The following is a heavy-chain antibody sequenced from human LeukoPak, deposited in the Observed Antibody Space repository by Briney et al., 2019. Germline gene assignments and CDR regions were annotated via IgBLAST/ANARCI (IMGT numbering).Heavy chain of an antibody. D-gene: IGHD6-13*01. Sequence: SETLSLTCTVSGGSISSGSYYWSWIRQPAGKGLEWIGRIYTGGSTNYNPSLKSRVTMSVDTSKNQFSLKLSSVTAADTAVYYCARAGYSILFDPWGQGTLVTVSS. J-gene: IGHJ5*02. V-gene: IGHV4-61*02. CDR2: IYTGGST. CDR3: ARAGYSILFDP. CDR1: GGSISSGSYY.